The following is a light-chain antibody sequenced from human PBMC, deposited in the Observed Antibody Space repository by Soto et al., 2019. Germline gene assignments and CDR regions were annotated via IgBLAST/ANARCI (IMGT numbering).Light chain of an antibody. CDR1: QTISNNY. V-gene: IGKV3-20*01. CDR2: AVS. J-gene: IGKJ1*01. Sequence: EIVLTQSPGTLTLSPGESAALSCRASQTISNNYLVWDRQKPGQAPRLLIYAVSSRAAGIPDRFSGSGSGTDFDLTIARLEPEDSAVYYCQQHSNSPWTFGQGTRVEI. CDR3: QQHSNSPWT.